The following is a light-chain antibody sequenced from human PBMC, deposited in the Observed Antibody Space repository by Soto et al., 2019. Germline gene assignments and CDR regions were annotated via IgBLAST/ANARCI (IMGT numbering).Light chain of an antibody. CDR3: QQRSNWPPYT. CDR2: DTS. J-gene: IGKJ2*01. CDR1: QSVGSY. V-gene: IGKV3-11*01. Sequence: EIVLTQSPATLSLSPGERATLSCRASQSVGSYLAWYQQKPGQAPRLLIYDTSNRATGIPARFSGGGSGTDFTLTISSLEPEDFAVYYCQQRSNWPPYTFGQGTKLEI.